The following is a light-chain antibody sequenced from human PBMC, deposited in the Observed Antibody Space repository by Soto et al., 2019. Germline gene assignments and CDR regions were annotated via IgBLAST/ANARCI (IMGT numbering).Light chain of an antibody. CDR2: GAS. J-gene: IGKJ4*01. V-gene: IGKV3-20*01. CDR3: QQYDSSPLT. Sequence: EIVLTQSPGTLSLSPGESATLSCRASQSVRSNYLAWYQQKPGQAPRLLIFGASNRATGIPPRFSGRGSGTDVTLPISRLEPEVFAVYYCQQYDSSPLTFGGGTKVDMK. CDR1: QSVRSNY.